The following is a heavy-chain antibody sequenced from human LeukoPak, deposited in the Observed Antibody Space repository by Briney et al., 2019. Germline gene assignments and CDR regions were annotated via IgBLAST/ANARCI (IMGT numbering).Heavy chain of an antibody. CDR1: GYTFTSYY. Sequence: ASVKVSCKASGYTFTSYYMHWVRQAPGQGLEWMGIINPSGGSTSYAQKFQGRVTMTRDTSTSTVYMELSSLRSEDTAVYYCAREPLGRPRKYYFDYWGQGTLVTVSS. D-gene: IGHD1-14*01. J-gene: IGHJ4*02. V-gene: IGHV1-46*01. CDR2: INPSGGST. CDR3: AREPLGRPRKYYFDY.